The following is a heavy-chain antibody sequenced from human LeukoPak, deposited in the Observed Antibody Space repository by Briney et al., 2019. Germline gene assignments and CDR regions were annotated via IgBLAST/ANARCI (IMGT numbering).Heavy chain of an antibody. D-gene: IGHD2-15*01. CDR1: GGSISSYY. Sequence: SETLSLTCTVSGGSISSYYWSWIRQPAGKGLEWIGRIYTSGSTNYNPSLKGRVTMSVDTSKNQFSLQLSSVTAADTAVYYCARDGGSSEDAFDIWGQGTMVTVSS. CDR2: IYTSGST. CDR3: ARDGGSSEDAFDI. V-gene: IGHV4-4*07. J-gene: IGHJ3*02.